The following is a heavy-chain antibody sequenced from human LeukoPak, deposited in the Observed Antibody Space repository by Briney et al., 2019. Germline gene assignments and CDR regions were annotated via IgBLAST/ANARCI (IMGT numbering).Heavy chain of an antibody. J-gene: IGHJ5*02. D-gene: IGHD6-19*01. CDR1: GGSFSGYY. Sequence: SETLSLTCAVYGGSFSGYYWSWIRQPPGKGLEWIGEINHSGSTNYNPSLKSRVTMSVDTSKNPFSLKLSSVTAADTAVYYCARGLIAVAGRRGNWFDPWGQGTLVTVSS. CDR2: INHSGST. V-gene: IGHV4-34*01. CDR3: ARGLIAVAGRRGNWFDP.